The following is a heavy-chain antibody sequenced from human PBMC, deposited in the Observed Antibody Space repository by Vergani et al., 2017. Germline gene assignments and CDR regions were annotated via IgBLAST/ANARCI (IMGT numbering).Heavy chain of an antibody. CDR3: AIYARRPRTYGMGV. CDR2: INHSGST. J-gene: IGHJ6*02. D-gene: IGHD2-2*02. V-gene: IGHV4-34*01. Sequence: QLQLQQWGAGLLKPSETLSLTCAVYGGSFSGYYWSWIRQPPGKGLEWIGEINHSGSTNYNPSLKSRVTISVDTSKNQFSLKLSSVTAADTAVYYCAIYARRPRTYGMGVWRQGTTVTVSS. CDR1: GGSFSGYY.